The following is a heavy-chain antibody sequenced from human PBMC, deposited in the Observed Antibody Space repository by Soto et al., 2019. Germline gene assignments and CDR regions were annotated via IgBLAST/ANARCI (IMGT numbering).Heavy chain of an antibody. V-gene: IGHV1-8*01. D-gene: IGHD2-2*02. Sequence: ASVKVSCKASGYTFTSYDINWVRQATGQGLEWMGWMNPNSGNTGYAQKFQGRVTMTRNTSISTAYMELSSLRSEDTAVYYCARCGYTANWFDPWGPGTLVTVSS. J-gene: IGHJ5*02. CDR1: GYTFTSYD. CDR2: MNPNSGNT. CDR3: ARCGYTANWFDP.